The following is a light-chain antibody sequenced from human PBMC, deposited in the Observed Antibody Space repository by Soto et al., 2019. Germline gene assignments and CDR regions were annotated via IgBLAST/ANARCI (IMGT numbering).Light chain of an antibody. V-gene: IGLV2-14*03. CDR1: SSDIGAYDY. Sequence: QSALTQPASVSGSPGQSITISCTGTSSDIGAYDYVSWYQQHPGGVPKLLIYDVSSWPSGVSSRFSGSKSGNTASLTISGLKVEDEADYYCCSSGGSPTYVFGTGTKLTVL. CDR2: DVS. CDR3: CSSGGSPTYV. J-gene: IGLJ1*01.